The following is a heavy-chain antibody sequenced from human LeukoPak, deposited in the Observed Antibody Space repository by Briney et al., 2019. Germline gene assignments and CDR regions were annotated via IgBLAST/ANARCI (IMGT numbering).Heavy chain of an antibody. D-gene: IGHD5-12*01. V-gene: IGHV3-11*01. J-gene: IGHJ4*02. CDR3: ATDIVATSGDY. CDR1: GFIFTDYY. Sequence: GGSLRLSCAASGFIFTDYYMSWIRQAPGKGLEWVSYISSSGSAIYYADSVRGRFTISRDNARNSMFLQMDGLRAEDTAMYYCATDIVATSGDYWGQGTLVTVSS. CDR2: ISSSGSAI.